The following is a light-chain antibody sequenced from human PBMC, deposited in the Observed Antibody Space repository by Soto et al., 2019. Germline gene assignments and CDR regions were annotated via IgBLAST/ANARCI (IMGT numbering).Light chain of an antibody. CDR3: QQYGSSPPFT. CDR2: GAS. V-gene: IGKV3-20*01. J-gene: IGKJ2*01. CDR1: QSVSSNY. Sequence: EIVLTQSPGTLSLSPGERATLSCRASQSVSSNYLAWYQQKPGQAPRLLIYGASNRATGIPDRFSGSGSGTGFTLTISRLEPEDFAVYFCQQYGSSPPFTFGQGTKAEIK.